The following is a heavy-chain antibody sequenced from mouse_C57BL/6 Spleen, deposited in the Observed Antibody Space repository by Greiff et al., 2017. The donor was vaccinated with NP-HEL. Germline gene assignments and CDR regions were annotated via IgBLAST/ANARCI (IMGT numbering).Heavy chain of an antibody. Sequence: VQLQQSGTVLARPGASVKMSCKTSGYTFTSYWMHWVKQRPGQGLEWIGAIYPGNSDPSYNQKFKGKAKLTAVTSASTAYMELSSLTNEDSAVYYCTRSGSYYYGSSQSPYYFDYWGQGTTLTVSS. CDR2: IYPGNSDP. V-gene: IGHV1-5*01. CDR3: TRSGSYYYGSSQSPYYFDY. CDR1: GYTFTSYW. J-gene: IGHJ2*01. D-gene: IGHD1-1*01.